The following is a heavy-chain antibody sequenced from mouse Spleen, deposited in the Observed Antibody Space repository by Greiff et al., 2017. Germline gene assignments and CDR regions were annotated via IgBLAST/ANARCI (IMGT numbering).Heavy chain of an antibody. V-gene: IGHV1-18*01. CDR2: INPNNGGT. J-gene: IGHJ4*01. CDR3: ARDPYGSYAMDY. CDR1: GYTFTDYN. D-gene: IGHD1-1*01. Sequence: VQLQQSGPELVKPGASVKIPCKASGYTFTDYNMDWVKQSHGKSLEWIGDINPNNGGTIYNQKFKGKATLTVDKSSSTAYMELRSLTSEDTAVYYCARDPYGSYAMDYWGQGTSVTVSS.